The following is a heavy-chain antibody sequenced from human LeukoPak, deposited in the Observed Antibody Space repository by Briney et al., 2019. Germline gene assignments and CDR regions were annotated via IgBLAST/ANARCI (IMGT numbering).Heavy chain of an antibody. J-gene: IGHJ4*02. Sequence: PGRSLRLSCAASGFTFDDYAMHWVRQAPGKGLEWVSGSSWNSGSIGYADSVKGRFTISRDNAKNSLYLQMNSLRAEDMALYYCAKGQQLAEGAFDYWGQGTLVTVSS. D-gene: IGHD6-13*01. CDR2: SSWNSGSI. CDR1: GFTFDDYA. V-gene: IGHV3-9*03. CDR3: AKGQQLAEGAFDY.